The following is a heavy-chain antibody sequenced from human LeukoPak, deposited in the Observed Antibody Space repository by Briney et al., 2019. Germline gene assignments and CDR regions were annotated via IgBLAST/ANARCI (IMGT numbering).Heavy chain of an antibody. J-gene: IGHJ4*02. CDR1: GYTFTGYY. D-gene: IGHD3-10*01. Sequence: ASVKVSCKASGYTFTGYYMHWVRQAPGQGLEWMGWINPNSGGTNYAQKFQGRVTMTRDTSISTAYMELSRLRSDDTAVYYCARARPRAMVRGDPGDDWGQGTLVTVDS. CDR3: ARARPRAMVRGDPGDD. CDR2: INPNSGGT. V-gene: IGHV1-2*02.